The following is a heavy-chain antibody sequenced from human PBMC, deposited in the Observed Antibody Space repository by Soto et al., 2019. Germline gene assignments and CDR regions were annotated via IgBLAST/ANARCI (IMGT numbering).Heavy chain of an antibody. J-gene: IGHJ5*02. V-gene: IGHV1-46*01. D-gene: IGHD2-21*02. CDR1: GYTFTSYY. CDR3: ARDDQRRRVIQLWLAYCGGDCYSLDP. Sequence: GASVKVSCKASGYTFTSYYMHWVRQAPGQGLEWMGIINPSGGSTSYAQKFQGRVTMTRDTSTSTVYMELSSLRSEDTAVYYCARDDQRRRVIQLWLAYCGGDCYSLDPWGQGTLVTSPQ. CDR2: INPSGGST.